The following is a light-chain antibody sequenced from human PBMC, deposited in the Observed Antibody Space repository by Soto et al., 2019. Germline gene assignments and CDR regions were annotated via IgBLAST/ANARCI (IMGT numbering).Light chain of an antibody. V-gene: IGLV1-40*01. CDR3: QSYDSSLSALYV. J-gene: IGLJ1*01. Sequence: QSVLTQPPSVSGAPGQRVTISCTGSSSNIGAGYDVHWYQQLPGTAPNLLIYGNSNRPSGVPDRFSGSTSGTSASLAITGLQAEDEADYYCQSYDSSLSALYVFGTGTKLTVL. CDR1: SSNIGAGYD. CDR2: GNS.